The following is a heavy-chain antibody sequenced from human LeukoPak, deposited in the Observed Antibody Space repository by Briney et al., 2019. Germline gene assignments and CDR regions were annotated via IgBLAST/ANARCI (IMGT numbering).Heavy chain of an antibody. Sequence: PGRSLRLSCAASGFTFSSYGMSWVRQAPGEGLEWVSAISGSGGSTYYADSVKGRFNISSDNSKNTLYLQMNSLRAEDTAVYYCAKDIRRSSSGGVRTDYWGQGTLVTVSS. CDR2: ISGSGGST. J-gene: IGHJ4*02. V-gene: IGHV3-23*01. CDR1: GFTFSSYG. D-gene: IGHD6-13*01. CDR3: AKDIRRSSSGGVRTDY.